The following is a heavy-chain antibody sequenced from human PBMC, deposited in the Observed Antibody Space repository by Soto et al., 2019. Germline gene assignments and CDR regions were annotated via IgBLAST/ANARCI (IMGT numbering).Heavy chain of an antibody. V-gene: IGHV1-58*01. CDR3: AAEREAVASPYYYYYSMDV. CDR2: IVVGSGNT. J-gene: IGHJ6*02. D-gene: IGHD6-19*01. Sequence: SVKVSCKASGFTFTSSAVQWVRQARGQRLEWIGWIVVGSGNTNYAQKFQERVTITRDMSTSTAYMELSSLRSEDTAVYYCAAEREAVASPYYYYYSMDVWGQGTPVTVSS. CDR1: GFTFTSSA.